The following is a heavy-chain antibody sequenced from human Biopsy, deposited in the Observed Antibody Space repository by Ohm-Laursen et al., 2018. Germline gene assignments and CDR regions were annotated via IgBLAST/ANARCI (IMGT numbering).Heavy chain of an antibody. D-gene: IGHD3-16*01. J-gene: IGHJ4*02. CDR1: GGSFSGYD. Sequence: SETLSLTCAVDGGSFSGYDWTWIRQPPGKGLEWIGFISNSGNTNYNPSVKSRVTISVDTSKNQFSLKLNSVTAADTAVYFCARDSRGGHLNTTLITGKNLDSWGQGILVTVSS. V-gene: IGHV4-59*01. CDR2: ISNSGNT. CDR3: ARDSRGGHLNTTLITGKNLDS.